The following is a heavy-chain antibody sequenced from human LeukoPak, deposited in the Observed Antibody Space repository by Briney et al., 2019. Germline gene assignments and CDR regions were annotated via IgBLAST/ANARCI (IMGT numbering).Heavy chain of an antibody. J-gene: IGHJ5*02. CDR2: INHSGAT. Sequence: SETLSLTCAVYGGSFSDYYWTWIRQSPGKGLEWIGEINHSGATDYNPSLKSRVTISVDTSKNQFSLKLSSVTAADTAVYYCARAIVVVPAAIGWFDPWGQGTLVTVSS. V-gene: IGHV4-34*01. CDR3: ARAIVVVPAAIGWFDP. CDR1: GGSFSDYY. D-gene: IGHD2-2*02.